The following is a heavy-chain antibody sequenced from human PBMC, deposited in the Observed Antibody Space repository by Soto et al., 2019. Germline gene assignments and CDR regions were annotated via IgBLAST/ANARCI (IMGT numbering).Heavy chain of an antibody. D-gene: IGHD1-26*01. Sequence: GGSLRLSCAASGFTFDDYAMHWVRQAPGKGLEWVSGISWNSGSIGYADSVKGRFTISRDNAKNSLYLQMNSLRAEDTALYYCEKNFEKWEPDDAFDIWGQGTMVTV. CDR1: GFTFDDYA. V-gene: IGHV3-9*01. CDR3: EKNFEKWEPDDAFDI. J-gene: IGHJ3*02. CDR2: ISWNSGSI.